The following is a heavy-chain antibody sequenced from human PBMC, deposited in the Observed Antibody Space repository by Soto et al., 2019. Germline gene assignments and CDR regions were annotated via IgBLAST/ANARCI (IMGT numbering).Heavy chain of an antibody. CDR3: ARSAAGWFEGVGS. V-gene: IGHV4-61*01. CDR1: GGSVNSDTYY. CDR2: IHYSGTT. J-gene: IGHJ5*01. Sequence: QVQLQESGPGLVKPSETLSLTCTVSGGSVNSDTYYWNWIRQPPGKGLEWIGYIHYSGTTNYKPSLKRRVTIALDPSKNQFSLKLRSVTAADTAVYYCARSAAGWFEGVGSWGHGTLVTVSP. D-gene: IGHD3-16*01.